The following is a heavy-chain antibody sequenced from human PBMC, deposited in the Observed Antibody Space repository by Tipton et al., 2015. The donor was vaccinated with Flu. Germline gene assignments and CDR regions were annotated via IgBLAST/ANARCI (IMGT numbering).Heavy chain of an antibody. CDR2: IYTTGGT. CDR3: ARRTFSNYVSEPKNWFDF. J-gene: IGHJ5*01. CDR1: GGSISSGGYY. D-gene: IGHD4-11*01. V-gene: IGHV4-61*02. Sequence: TLSLTCAVSGGSISSGGYYWSWIRQPAGKGLEWIGRIYTTGGTNYNPSLNSRVSISLDTSKNQFSLRLTSVTAADTAVYFCARRTFSNYVSEPKNWFDFWGQGTLVTVSS.